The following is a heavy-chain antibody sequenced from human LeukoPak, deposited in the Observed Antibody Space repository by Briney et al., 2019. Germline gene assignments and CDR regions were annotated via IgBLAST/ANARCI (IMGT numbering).Heavy chain of an antibody. Sequence: PSETLSLTCTVSGGSSSSSSYYWGWIRQPPMKGLEWIGSIYYSGSTEYNLSLKSRVTISVDTSRNQFSLKLGSVTAADTAVYYCARHQSYGSGTYYAPFDNWGQGILVTVSS. J-gene: IGHJ4*02. CDR3: ARHQSYGSGTYYAPFDN. D-gene: IGHD3-10*01. V-gene: IGHV4-39*01. CDR1: GGSSSSSSYY. CDR2: IYYSGST.